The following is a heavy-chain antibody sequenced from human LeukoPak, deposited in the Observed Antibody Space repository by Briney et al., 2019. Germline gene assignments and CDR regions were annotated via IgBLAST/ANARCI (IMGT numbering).Heavy chain of an antibody. Sequence: ASVTVSFTGSGYTFTVYYMDWVRQAPGQGLEWMGWVNTKSGNTGFSQKFQGRVTITRDTSISAAYMELSRLTSEDTGVYYCTRGLPRDRLVVIAAANESWGQGSLVTVSS. D-gene: IGHD2-2*01. CDR2: VNTKSGNT. CDR1: GYTFTVYY. J-gene: IGHJ5*02. V-gene: IGHV1-8*03. CDR3: TRGLPRDRLVVIAAANES.